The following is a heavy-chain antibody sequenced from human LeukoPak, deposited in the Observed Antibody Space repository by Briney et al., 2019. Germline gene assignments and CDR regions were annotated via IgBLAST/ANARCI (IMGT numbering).Heavy chain of an antibody. CDR2: IWPDGTIQ. D-gene: IGHD2-8*02. CDR3: ARHNHDWGWDF. CDR1: GFTISSDA. Sequence: GGSLRLSCAASGFTISSDALTWVRQAPGKGLEWLAVIWPDGTIQYYADPVKGRFTISRDNSKNTLYLQLTGLRADDSAVYYCARHNHDWGWDFWGQGAQVTVSS. V-gene: IGHV3-33*08. J-gene: IGHJ4*02.